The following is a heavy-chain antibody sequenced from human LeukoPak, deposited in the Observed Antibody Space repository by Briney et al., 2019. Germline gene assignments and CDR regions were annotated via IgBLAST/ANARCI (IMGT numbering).Heavy chain of an antibody. CDR2: ISGSGGST. J-gene: IGHJ3*02. Sequence: TGGSLRLSCAASGFTFSSYWMSWVRQAPGKGLEWVSAISGSGGSTYYADSVKGRFTISRDNSKNTLYLQMNSLRAEDTAVYYCAKELLGYCSGGSCSEDAFDIWGQGTMVTVSS. D-gene: IGHD2-15*01. CDR3: AKELLGYCSGGSCSEDAFDI. V-gene: IGHV3-23*01. CDR1: GFTFSSYW.